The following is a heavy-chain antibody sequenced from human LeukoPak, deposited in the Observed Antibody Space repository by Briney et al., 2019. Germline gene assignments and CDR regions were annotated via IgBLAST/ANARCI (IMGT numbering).Heavy chain of an antibody. V-gene: IGHV3-30*18. Sequence: GGSPRLSCAASGFTFSSYAMHWVRQAPGKGLEWVALISYDGSNKYYADSVKGRFTISRDNSKNTLYLQMNSLRAEDTAVYHCAKDVDSGGSGRLDYWGQGTLVTVSS. CDR1: GFTFSSYA. D-gene: IGHD4-23*01. J-gene: IGHJ4*02. CDR3: AKDVDSGGSGRLDY. CDR2: ISYDGSNK.